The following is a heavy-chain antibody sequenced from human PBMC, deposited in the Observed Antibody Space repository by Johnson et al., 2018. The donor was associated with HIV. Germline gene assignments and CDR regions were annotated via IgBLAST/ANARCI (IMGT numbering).Heavy chain of an antibody. CDR1: GFTFDDYG. CDR3: ARAWFNYYDSPDAFDI. V-gene: IGHV3-20*04. CDR2: INWNGGST. J-gene: IGHJ3*02. Sequence: VQLVESGGGVVRPGGPLRLSCAASGFTFDDYGMSWVRQAPGKGLEWVSGINWNGGSTGYAASVKGRFTISRDNAQNSLYLQMNSLRAEDTAVYYCARAWFNYYDSPDAFDIWGQGTMVTVSS. D-gene: IGHD3-22*01.